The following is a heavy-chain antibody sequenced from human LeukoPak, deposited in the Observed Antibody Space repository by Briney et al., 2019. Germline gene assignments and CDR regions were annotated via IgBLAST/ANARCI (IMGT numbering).Heavy chain of an antibody. Sequence: GGSLRLSCATSGFTFSHYGMHWVRQAPGRGLDWVAHIRYDESDKYYADSVKGRFTISRDISKNTVYLQMNSLRVEDTAVYYCAKDFNWAFDYWDQGTLVTVSS. V-gene: IGHV3-30*02. D-gene: IGHD1-1*01. CDR3: AKDFNWAFDY. CDR1: GFTFSHYG. CDR2: IRYDESDK. J-gene: IGHJ4*02.